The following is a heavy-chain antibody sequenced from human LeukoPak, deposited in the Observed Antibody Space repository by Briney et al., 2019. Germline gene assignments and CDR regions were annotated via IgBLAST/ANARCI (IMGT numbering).Heavy chain of an antibody. Sequence: PGGSLRLSCVASGFSFSDSVMSWVRQAPGKGLEWVSAISGDAGVTYYAASVKGRFTISRDNSKNTVYLQMNSLRSDDTAVYYCAREQLELTGYYYYGMDVWGQGTTVTVSS. J-gene: IGHJ6*02. V-gene: IGHV3-23*01. CDR2: ISGDAGVT. D-gene: IGHD1-1*01. CDR3: AREQLELTGYYYYGMDV. CDR1: GFSFSDSV.